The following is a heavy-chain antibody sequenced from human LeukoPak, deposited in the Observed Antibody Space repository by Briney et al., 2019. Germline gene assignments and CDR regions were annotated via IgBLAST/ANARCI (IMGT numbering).Heavy chain of an antibody. CDR2: ISSSSSYI. D-gene: IGHD3-10*01. V-gene: IGHV3-21*01. CDR3: ARGRSGSLYNWFDP. Sequence: GGSLRLSCVVSEFTFGNSVMNWVRQAPGKGLEWVSSISSSSSYIYYADSVKGRFTISRDNAKNSLYLQMNSLRAEDTAVYYCARGRSGSLYNWFDPWGQGTLVTVSS. CDR1: EFTFGNSV. J-gene: IGHJ5*02.